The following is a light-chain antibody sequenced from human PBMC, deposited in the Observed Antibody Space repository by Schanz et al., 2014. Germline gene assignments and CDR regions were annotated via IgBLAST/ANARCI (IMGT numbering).Light chain of an antibody. CDR3: TSYTTSSTVV. V-gene: IGLV2-14*03. CDR2: DVS. J-gene: IGLJ2*01. CDR1: SSDVGVYNY. Sequence: QSALTQPASVSGSPGQSITISCSGSSSDVGVYNYVSWYQHHPGKAPKLMIYDVSYRPSGVSNRFSGSKSGNTASLTISGLQAEDEADYYCTSYTTSSTVVFGGGTKVTVL.